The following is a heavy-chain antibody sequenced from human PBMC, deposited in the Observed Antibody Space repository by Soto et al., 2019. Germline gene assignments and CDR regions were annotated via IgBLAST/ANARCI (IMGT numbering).Heavy chain of an antibody. CDR1: GFTFSSYA. Sequence: GGSLRLSCSASGFTFSSYAMHWVRQAPGKGLEYVSAMSSNGGSTYYADSVKGRFTISRDKSKNTLYLQMSSMRAEYTAVYYCVKGQERPGIAGDAFDIWGQGTMVTVSS. J-gene: IGHJ3*02. V-gene: IGHV3-64D*09. CDR2: MSSNGGST. D-gene: IGHD6-13*01. CDR3: VKGQERPGIAGDAFDI.